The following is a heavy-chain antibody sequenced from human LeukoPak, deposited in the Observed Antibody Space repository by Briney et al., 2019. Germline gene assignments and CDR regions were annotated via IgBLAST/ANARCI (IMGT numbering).Heavy chain of an antibody. CDR1: GFTFSSYA. V-gene: IGHV3-23*01. CDR2: ISGSGGST. CDR3: ARGPQQLGRVFDF. Sequence: PGGSLRLSCAASGFTFSSYAMSWVRQAPGKGLEWVSSISGSGGSTYYADSVTGRFTISRDNSKNTLYLQMNSLRAEDTALYFCARGPQQLGRVFDFWGQGTLVTVSS. D-gene: IGHD6-6*01. J-gene: IGHJ4*02.